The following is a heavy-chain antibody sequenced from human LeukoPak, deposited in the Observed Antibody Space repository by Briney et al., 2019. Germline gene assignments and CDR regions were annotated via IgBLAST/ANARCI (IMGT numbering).Heavy chain of an antibody. D-gene: IGHD4-17*01. Sequence: PSETLSLTCTVSGGSISSYHWSWIRQPPGKGLEWIGYMYYSVTTNNNPSLKSRVTISGDTSKNQFSLNLTSVTAADTAVYYCARGPTGNWFDPWGQGTLVTVSS. J-gene: IGHJ5*02. CDR1: GGSISSYH. V-gene: IGHV4-59*01. CDR2: MYYSVTT. CDR3: ARGPTGNWFDP.